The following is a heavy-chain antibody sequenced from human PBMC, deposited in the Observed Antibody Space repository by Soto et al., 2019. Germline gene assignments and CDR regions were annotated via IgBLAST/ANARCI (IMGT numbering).Heavy chain of an antibody. V-gene: IGHV1-24*01. CDR3: ATAGYCSGGSCYQGGGAFDI. Sequence: QVQLVQSGAEVKKPGASVKVSCKVSGYTLTELSMHWVRQAPGKGLEWMGGFDPEDGETIYAQKFQGRVTMTEDTSTDTAYMELSSLRSEDTAVYYCATAGYCSGGSCYQGGGAFDIWGQGTMVTVSS. CDR2: FDPEDGET. CDR1: GYTLTELS. J-gene: IGHJ3*02. D-gene: IGHD2-15*01.